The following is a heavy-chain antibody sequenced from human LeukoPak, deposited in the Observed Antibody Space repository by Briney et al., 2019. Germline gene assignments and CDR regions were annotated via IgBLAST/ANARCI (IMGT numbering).Heavy chain of an antibody. CDR3: ARDRAASGWFDP. D-gene: IGHD2-15*01. CDR1: GGSISSYY. Sequence: SETLSLTCTVSGGSISSYYWSWIRQPPGKGLEWIGYIYYSGSTNYNPSLKSRVTISVDTSKNQFSLKLSSVTAADTAVYYCARDRAASGWFDPWGQGTLVTVSS. J-gene: IGHJ5*02. V-gene: IGHV4-59*01. CDR2: IYYSGST.